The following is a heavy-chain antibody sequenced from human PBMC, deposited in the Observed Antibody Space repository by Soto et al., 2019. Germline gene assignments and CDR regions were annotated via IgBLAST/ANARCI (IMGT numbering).Heavy chain of an antibody. V-gene: IGHV1-69*13. CDR3: ARYAEGYCSGGSCHNPWAPFDY. CDR2: IIPIFGTA. Sequence: GASVKVSCKASGGTFSSYAISWLRQAPGQGLEWMGGIIPIFGTANYAQRFQGRVTVTADESTSTAYMELSSLRSEDTAVYYCARYAEGYCSGGSCHNPWAPFDYWGQGTLVTVSS. D-gene: IGHD2-15*01. CDR1: GGTFSSYA. J-gene: IGHJ4*02.